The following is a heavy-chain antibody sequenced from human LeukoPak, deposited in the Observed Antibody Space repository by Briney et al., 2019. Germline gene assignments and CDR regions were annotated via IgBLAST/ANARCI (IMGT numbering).Heavy chain of an antibody. J-gene: IGHJ4*02. CDR2: IIPIFGTA. CDR3: ARDLAYYYDSSGYWYDY. CDR1: GGTFSSYA. D-gene: IGHD3-22*01. V-gene: IGHV1-69*05. Sequence: ASVKVSCKASGGTFSSYAISWVRQAPGQGLEWMGGIIPIFGTANYAQKLQGRVTMTTDTSTSTAYMELRSLRSDDTAVYYCARDLAYYYDSSGYWYDYWGQGTLVTVSS.